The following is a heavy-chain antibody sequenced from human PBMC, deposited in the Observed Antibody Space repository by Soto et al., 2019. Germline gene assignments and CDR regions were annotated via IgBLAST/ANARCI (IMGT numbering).Heavy chain of an antibody. Sequence: PSETLSLTCTVSGGSISSGGYYWSWIRQHPGKGLEWIGYISYSGSTYYNPSLQSRVTISIDTSKNQFSLKLNSVTAADTAVYYCAREDSSGSFHYWGQGTLVTVSS. CDR3: AREDSSGSFHY. CDR1: GGSISSGGYY. D-gene: IGHD3-22*01. V-gene: IGHV4-31*03. CDR2: ISYSGST. J-gene: IGHJ4*02.